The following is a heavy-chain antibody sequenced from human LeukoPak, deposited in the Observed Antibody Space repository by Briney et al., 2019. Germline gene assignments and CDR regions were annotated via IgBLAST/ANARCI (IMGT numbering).Heavy chain of an antibody. CDR3: AKDFRIGYSAHFDY. J-gene: IGHJ4*02. Sequence: GGSLRLSCVGSGFIFRSHAMSWVRQAPEKGLEFVSGIYENGGTTYYADSVKGRFSIPRDNSKNTLYLQMDSLRGEDTAVYYCAKDFRIGYSAHFDYWGQGALVTVSS. D-gene: IGHD2-21*01. V-gene: IGHV3-23*01. CDR2: IYENGGTT. CDR1: GFIFRSHA.